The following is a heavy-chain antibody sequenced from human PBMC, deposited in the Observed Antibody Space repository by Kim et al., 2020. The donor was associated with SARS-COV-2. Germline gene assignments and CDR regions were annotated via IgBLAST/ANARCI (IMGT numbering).Heavy chain of an antibody. CDR2: ISYSGDT. CDR3: ATQSRGLTSASRGFFDY. Sequence: SETLSLTCTVSGGSISSSSYYWGWIRQPPGKGLEWIGSISYSGDTYYNPSLKSRVTTSVDTSKNEFSLKLSSVTAADTAVFYCATQSRGLTSASRGFFDYWGQGALVTVSS. D-gene: IGHD3-10*01. CDR1: GGSISSSSYY. V-gene: IGHV4-39*01. J-gene: IGHJ4*02.